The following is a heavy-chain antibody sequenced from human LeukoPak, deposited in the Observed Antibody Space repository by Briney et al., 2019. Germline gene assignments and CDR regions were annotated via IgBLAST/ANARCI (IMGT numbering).Heavy chain of an antibody. Sequence: PGGSLRLSCAASGFTFSSYEMNWVRQAPGKGLEWVSYISSSGSTIYYADSVKGRFTISRDNAKNSLYLQMNSLRAEDTAVYYCARVRLWFGELSGYYYGMDVWGQGTTVTVSS. CDR2: ISSSGSTI. CDR1: GFTFSSYE. V-gene: IGHV3-48*03. D-gene: IGHD3-10*01. CDR3: ARVRLWFGELSGYYYGMDV. J-gene: IGHJ6*02.